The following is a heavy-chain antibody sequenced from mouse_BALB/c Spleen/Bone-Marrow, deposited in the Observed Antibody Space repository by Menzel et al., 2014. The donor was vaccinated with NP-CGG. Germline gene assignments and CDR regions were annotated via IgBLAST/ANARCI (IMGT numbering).Heavy chain of an antibody. J-gene: IGHJ4*01. CDR1: GFTFSSYA. CDR3: ARARFYYGKLVDY. D-gene: IGHD1-1*01. Sequence: EVMLVESGGGLVKPGGSLKLSCAASGFTFSSYAMSWVRQTPEERLEWVASISSGGSTYYPDSVKGRFTISRDNARNIPYLQMSSLRSEDTAMYYCARARFYYGKLVDYWGQGTSVTVSS. CDR2: ISSGGST. V-gene: IGHV5-6-5*01.